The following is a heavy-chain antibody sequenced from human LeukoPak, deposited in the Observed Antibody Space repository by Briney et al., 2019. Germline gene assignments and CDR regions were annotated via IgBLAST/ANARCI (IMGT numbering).Heavy chain of an antibody. V-gene: IGHV3-21*01. D-gene: IGHD5-18*01. CDR2: ISSSSSYI. CDR3: ARGGYSYGYVGDYYYYYYMDV. Sequence: GGSLRLSCAASGFTFSSYSMDWVRQAPGKGLEWVSSISSSSSYIYYADSVKGRFTISRDNAKNSLYLQMNSLRAEDTAVYYCARGGYSYGYVGDYYYYYYMDVWGKGTTVTVSS. CDR1: GFTFSSYS. J-gene: IGHJ6*03.